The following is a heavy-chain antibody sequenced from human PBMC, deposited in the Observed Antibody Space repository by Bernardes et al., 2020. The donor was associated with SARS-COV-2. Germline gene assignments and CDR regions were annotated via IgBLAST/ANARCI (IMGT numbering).Heavy chain of an antibody. CDR3: SGSSCGIDCYIGGLRSWDYGMDV. CDR1: GVSISSSNSY. V-gene: IGHV4-39*01. D-gene: IGHD2-21*02. CDR2: IYSSGSS. J-gene: IGHJ6*02. Sequence: SETLSLTCTVSGVSISSSNSYWGWIRQPPGTGLEWFGSIYSSGSSYYNPSLQIRFSASVDASKNQFFLRLSFVTAAGTAVYYCSGSSCGIDCYIGGLRSWDYGMDVWGQGTTVTVSS.